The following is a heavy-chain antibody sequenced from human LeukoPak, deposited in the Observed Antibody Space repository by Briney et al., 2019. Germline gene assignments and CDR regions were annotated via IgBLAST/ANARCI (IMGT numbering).Heavy chain of an antibody. Sequence: GASVKVSCKASGYTFTSYYMHWVRQPPGQGLEWMGIINPSGGSTSYAQKFQGRVTMTRDTSTSTVYMELSSLRSEDTAVYYCARDYYGSGSLRGKWFDPWGQGTLVTVSS. CDR1: GYTFTSYY. D-gene: IGHD3-10*01. V-gene: IGHV1-46*01. CDR3: ARDYYGSGSLRGKWFDP. J-gene: IGHJ5*02. CDR2: INPSGGST.